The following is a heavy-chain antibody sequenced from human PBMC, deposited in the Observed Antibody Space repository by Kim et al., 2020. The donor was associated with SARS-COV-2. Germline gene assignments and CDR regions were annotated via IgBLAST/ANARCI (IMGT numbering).Heavy chain of an antibody. J-gene: IGHJ2*01. D-gene: IGHD2-2*01. CDR2: IYYSGST. Sequence: SETLSLTCTVSGGSISSGGYYWSWIRQHPGKGLEWIGYIYYSGSTYYNPSLKSRVTISVDTSKNQFSLKLSSVTAADTAVYYCARGAAIYSVSPWYFDLWGRGTLVTVSS. CDR1: GGSISSGGYY. CDR3: ARGAAIYSVSPWYFDL. V-gene: IGHV4-31*03.